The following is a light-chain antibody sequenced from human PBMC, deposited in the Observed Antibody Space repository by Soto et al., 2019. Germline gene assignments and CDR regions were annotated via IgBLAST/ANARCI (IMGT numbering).Light chain of an antibody. CDR3: QQYLSMPLA. Sequence: DIVMTQSPDSLAVSLGERATINCKSSQSVFDRSNNETVLAWYQQKPGQPPKLLIYSASIRESGVPDRFSGSGSGTDFSLTSSSLQAEEVGVYYCQQYLSMPLAFGGGTKVEI. J-gene: IGKJ4*01. V-gene: IGKV4-1*01. CDR1: QSVFDRSNNETV. CDR2: SAS.